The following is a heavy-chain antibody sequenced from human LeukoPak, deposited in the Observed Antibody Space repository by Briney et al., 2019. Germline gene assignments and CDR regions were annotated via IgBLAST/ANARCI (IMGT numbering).Heavy chain of an antibody. Sequence: SETLSLTCTVSGGSIGTYFWSWTRQPPGKGLEWVGYIYYTGSTSYNPSLKSRVTISVDTSRNQISLMLNSVTAADTAVYYCARESWAVGELRDMRWGQGTLVTVSS. J-gene: IGHJ4*02. CDR1: GGSIGTYF. D-gene: IGHD3-10*01. V-gene: IGHV4-59*01. CDR3: ARESWAVGELRDMR. CDR2: IYYTGST.